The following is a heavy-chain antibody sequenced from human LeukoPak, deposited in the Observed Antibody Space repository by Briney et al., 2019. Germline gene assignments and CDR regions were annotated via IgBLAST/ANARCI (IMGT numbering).Heavy chain of an antibody. CDR1: GGTFSSYA. J-gene: IGHJ4*02. CDR2: IIPILGIA. CDR3: ATRRIHPFYYFDY. V-gene: IGHV1-69*04. D-gene: IGHD2-21*01. Sequence: SVKVSCKASGGTFSSYAISWVRQAPGQGLEWMGRIIPILGIANYAQKFQGRVTITADKSTSTAYMELSSLRSEGTAVYYCATRRIHPFYYFDYWGQGTLVTVSS.